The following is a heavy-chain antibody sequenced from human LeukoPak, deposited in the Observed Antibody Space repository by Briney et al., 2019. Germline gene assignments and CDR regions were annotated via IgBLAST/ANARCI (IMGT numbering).Heavy chain of an antibody. Sequence: SETLSLTCTLSAGSISSSSYYWGWIRQPPGKGLEWIGRIYYSGSTYYNPSLKSRFTISVDTSKNQFSLELSSVTAADTAVYYCARLRYGGNDYFDYWGQGTLVTVSS. V-gene: IGHV4-39*01. CDR3: ARLRYGGNDYFDY. J-gene: IGHJ4*02. CDR1: AGSISSSSYY. D-gene: IGHD4-23*01. CDR2: IYYSGST.